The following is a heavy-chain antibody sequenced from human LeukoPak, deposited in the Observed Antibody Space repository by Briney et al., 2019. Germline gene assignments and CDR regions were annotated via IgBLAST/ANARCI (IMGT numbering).Heavy chain of an antibody. CDR2: ISGSNGNT. J-gene: IGHJ4*02. CDR3: ARSGRGTYYYFDL. V-gene: IGHV1-18*01. D-gene: IGHD1-26*01. Sequence: ASVKVSCKASGYTFVSYGISWVRQAPGQGLEWMGWISGSNGNTNYAQKFQGRVSMTADTSTSTAYMELRSLRSDDTAVYYCARSGRGTYYYFDLWGQGTLVTVSS. CDR1: GYTFVSYG.